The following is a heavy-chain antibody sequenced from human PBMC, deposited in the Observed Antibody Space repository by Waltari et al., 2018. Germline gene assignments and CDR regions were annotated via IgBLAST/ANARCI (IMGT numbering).Heavy chain of an antibody. CDR2: ISYNERNI. J-gene: IGHJ6*02. V-gene: IGHV3-30*04. Sequence: QVQLVESGGGVVQPGRSLRLSCAASEFTFSSYAMHWVRQAPGKGLECVAFISYNERNIYYVDSVKGRFTISRDNSKKMLYLQMNSLRAEDTAVYYCARDYCDRTNCHGMDVWGRGTTVTVSS. CDR3: ARDYCDRTNCHGMDV. D-gene: IGHD3-22*01. CDR1: EFTFSSYA.